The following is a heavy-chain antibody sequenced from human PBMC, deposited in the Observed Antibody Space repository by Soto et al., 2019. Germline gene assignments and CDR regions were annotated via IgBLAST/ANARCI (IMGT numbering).Heavy chain of an antibody. D-gene: IGHD2-15*01. Sequence: EEQLVESGGGLVQPGGSLRLSCAASGFTFTDYWIHWVRQAPGKGLVWVSRISSDGTVTTYADSVKGRFAISRDNAKNTVYLQMNSLRAEDTAVYFCARVKLPRYHYYYGMDVWGQGTAVTVSS. J-gene: IGHJ6*02. CDR3: ARVKLPRYHYYYGMDV. CDR2: ISSDGTVT. CDR1: GFTFTDYW. V-gene: IGHV3-74*01.